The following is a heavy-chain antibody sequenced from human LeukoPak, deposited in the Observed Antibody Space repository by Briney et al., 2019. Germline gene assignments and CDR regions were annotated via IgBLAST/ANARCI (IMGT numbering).Heavy chain of an antibody. CDR3: ARGGYTYGLDY. CDR2: ISSLGRTI. CDR1: GFTLTSYS. Sequence: GGSLRLSCAASGFTLTSYSMNWVRQAPGKGLEWVSYISSLGRTIYYADSVKGRFTISRDSAKNVLSLHMSSLRAEDTAVYFCARGGYTYGLDYWGQGTLVTVSS. D-gene: IGHD5-18*01. V-gene: IGHV3-48*01. J-gene: IGHJ4*02.